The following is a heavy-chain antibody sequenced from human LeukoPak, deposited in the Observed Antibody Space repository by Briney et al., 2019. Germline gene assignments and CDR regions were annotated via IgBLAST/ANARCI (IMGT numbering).Heavy chain of an antibody. J-gene: IGHJ4*02. Sequence: SETLSLTCTVSGGSISSSIYYWGWARQPPGKGLEWVGSIYHSGSTYYNPPIKSRATIFVDTSNNQFSLSLSSVTAADTAVYFCARGYYDSSGYYYGRYYFDFWGQGSLVTVSS. V-gene: IGHV4-39*01. CDR2: IYHSGST. D-gene: IGHD3-22*01. CDR3: ARGYYDSSGYYYGRYYFDF. CDR1: GGSISSSIYY.